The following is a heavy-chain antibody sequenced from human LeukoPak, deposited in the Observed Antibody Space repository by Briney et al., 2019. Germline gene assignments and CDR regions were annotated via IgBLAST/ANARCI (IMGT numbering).Heavy chain of an antibody. J-gene: IGHJ6*03. CDR2: ISSSGSTI. D-gene: IGHD2-21*01. CDR1: GFTFSDYY. V-gene: IGHV3-11*04. Sequence: AGGSLRLSCAASGFTFSDYYMSWIRQAPGKGLEWVSYISSSGSTIYYADSVKGRFTISRDNAKNTLYLQMNSLRAEDTAVYYCARPNSRGYYYYYMDVWGKGTTVTVSS. CDR3: ARPNSRGYYYYYMDV.